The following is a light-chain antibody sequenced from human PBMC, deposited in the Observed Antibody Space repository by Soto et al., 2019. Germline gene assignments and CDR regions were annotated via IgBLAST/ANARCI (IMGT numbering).Light chain of an antibody. Sequence: EIVMTQSPATLSVSPGERATLSCRASQSVSSNLAWYQQQPGQAPRLLIYGASTRATGIPARFSGSRSGTEFTLTISSLQSEDFAVYYCQQYNNWPALTFGGGTKVEIK. CDR3: QQYNNWPALT. J-gene: IGKJ4*01. CDR2: GAS. V-gene: IGKV3-15*01. CDR1: QSVSSN.